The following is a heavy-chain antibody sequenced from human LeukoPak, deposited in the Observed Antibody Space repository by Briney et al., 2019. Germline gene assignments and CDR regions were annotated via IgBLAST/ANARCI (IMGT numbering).Heavy chain of an antibody. CDR3: ARTYSSGWAFFDY. CDR2: IDPTDSYT. V-gene: IGHV5-10-1*01. CDR1: GYIFTSNW. J-gene: IGHJ4*02. Sequence: PGESLNISCKGSGYIFTSNWISWVRQMPGKGLEWMGRIDPTDSYTNYSPSFEGHVTISADKSISTAYLQWTSLKASDTAIYYCARTYSSGWAFFDYWGQGNMVTVSS. D-gene: IGHD6-19*01.